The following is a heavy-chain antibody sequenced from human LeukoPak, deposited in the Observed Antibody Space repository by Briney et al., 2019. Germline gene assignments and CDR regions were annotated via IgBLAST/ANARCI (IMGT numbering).Heavy chain of an antibody. J-gene: IGHJ5*02. Sequence: KASETLSLACTVSGGSISSYYWSWIRQPPGKGLEWIGEINHSGSTNYNPSLKSRVTISVDTSKNQFSLKLSSVTAADTAVYYCARASIRFFRGILTGYYNWFDPWGQGTLVTVSS. CDR1: GGSISSYY. CDR3: ARASIRFFRGILTGYYNWFDP. D-gene: IGHD3-9*01. CDR2: INHSGST. V-gene: IGHV4-34*01.